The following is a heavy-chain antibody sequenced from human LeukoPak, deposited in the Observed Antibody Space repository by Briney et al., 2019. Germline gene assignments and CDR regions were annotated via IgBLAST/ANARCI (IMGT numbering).Heavy chain of an antibody. CDR1: GYTFTSYD. J-gene: IGHJ5*02. V-gene: IGHV1-8*01. CDR3: ARAQKTTVTTYPLRS. Sequence: ASGKLSCKASGYTFTSYDINWVRQATGQGLEWMGWMYPNSGNTGYAQKFQGRVTMTWNTSISTSYIELSSVRSEDTAVYYCARAQKTTVTTYPLRSWGQGTLVTVSS. CDR2: MYPNSGNT. D-gene: IGHD4-17*01.